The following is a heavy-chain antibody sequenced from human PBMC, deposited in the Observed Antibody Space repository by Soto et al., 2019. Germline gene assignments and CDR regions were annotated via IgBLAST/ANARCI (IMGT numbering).Heavy chain of an antibody. V-gene: IGHV1-3*01. CDR2: INAGNGNT. D-gene: IGHD2-2*01. CDR1: GYTFTSYA. J-gene: IGHJ3*02. Sequence: ASVKVSCKASGYTFTSYAMHWVRQAPGQRLEWMGWINAGNGNTKYSQKFQGRVTITRDTSASTAYVELSSLRSEDTAVYYCALGYCSSTSCFHAFDIWGQGTMVTVSS. CDR3: ALGYCSSTSCFHAFDI.